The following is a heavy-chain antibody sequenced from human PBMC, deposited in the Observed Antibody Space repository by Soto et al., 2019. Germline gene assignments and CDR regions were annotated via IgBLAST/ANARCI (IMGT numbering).Heavy chain of an antibody. Sequence: QVHLVQSGAEVKKPGSSVKVSCRASGGTFNTYGFNWVRQAPGLGLEWMGGIIPLFGTTTYAQNFQGRVTITADQSTTTAYMEMSGLTSEDTAVYFCARGGELAGSMPFDSWGQGTLVTVSS. J-gene: IGHJ4*02. CDR2: IIPLFGTT. D-gene: IGHD6-19*01. CDR3: ARGGELAGSMPFDS. V-gene: IGHV1-69*01. CDR1: GGTFNTYG.